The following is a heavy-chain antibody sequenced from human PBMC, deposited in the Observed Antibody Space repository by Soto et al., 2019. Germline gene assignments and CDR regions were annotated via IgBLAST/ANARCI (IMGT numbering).Heavy chain of an antibody. J-gene: IGHJ4*02. V-gene: IGHV3-30*18. CDR3: AKGKLCIAAAGFDY. CDR2: ISYDGSNK. CDR1: GFTFSSYG. D-gene: IGHD6-13*01. Sequence: GGSLRLSCAASGFTFSSYGMHWVRQAPGKGLEWVAVISYDGSNKYYADSVKGRFTISRDNSKNTLYLQMNSLRAEDTAVYYCAKGKLCIAAAGFDYWGQGTPVTVSS.